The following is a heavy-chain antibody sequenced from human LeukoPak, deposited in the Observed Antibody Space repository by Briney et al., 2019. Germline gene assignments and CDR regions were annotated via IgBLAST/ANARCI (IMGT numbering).Heavy chain of an antibody. J-gene: IGHJ4*02. CDR3: ARGYRGGDCHLDY. D-gene: IGHD2-21*01. CDR1: GGTFSSYA. CDR2: IIPIFGTA. Sequence: SVKVSCKASGGTFSSYAISWVRQAPGQGLEWMGGIIPIFGTANYAQKFQGRVTITADESTSTAYMELSSLRSEDTAVYYCARGYRGGDCHLDYWGQGTLVTVSS. V-gene: IGHV1-69*13.